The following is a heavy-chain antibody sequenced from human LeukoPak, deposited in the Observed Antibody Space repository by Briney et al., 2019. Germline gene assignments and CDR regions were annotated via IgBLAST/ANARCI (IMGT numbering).Heavy chain of an antibody. V-gene: IGHV3-7*01. Sequence: PGGSLRLSCAASGFTFSSYSMNWVRQAPGKGLEWVANIKQDESEKNYVDSVKGRFTISRDNAESSLFLQMNSLRAEDTAVYYCARERYNSGWYYYFDYWGQGTLVTVSS. D-gene: IGHD6-19*01. CDR3: ARERYNSGWYYYFDY. CDR1: GFTFSSYS. CDR2: IKQDESEK. J-gene: IGHJ4*02.